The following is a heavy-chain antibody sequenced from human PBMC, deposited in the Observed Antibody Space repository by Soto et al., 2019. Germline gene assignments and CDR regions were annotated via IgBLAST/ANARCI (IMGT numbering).Heavy chain of an antibody. CDR1: GFTFSSYG. CDR2: IWYDGSNK. Sequence: GGSLRLSCAASGFTFSSYGMHWVRQAPGKGLEWVAVIWYDGSNKYYADSVKGRFTISRDNSKNTLYLQMNSLRAEDTAVYYCARDSSPSYCSGGSCYGAYYYGMDVWGQGTTVTVSS. V-gene: IGHV3-33*01. CDR3: ARDSSPSYCSGGSCYGAYYYGMDV. J-gene: IGHJ6*02. D-gene: IGHD2-15*01.